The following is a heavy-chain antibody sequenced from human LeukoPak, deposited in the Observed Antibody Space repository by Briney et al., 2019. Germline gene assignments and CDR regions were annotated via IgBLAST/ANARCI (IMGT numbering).Heavy chain of an antibody. V-gene: IGHV1-2*02. CDR2: INPNSGGT. J-gene: IGHJ4*02. D-gene: IGHD4-17*01. CDR1: GYTFTGYY. Sequence: ASVKVSCKASGYTFTGYYMHWVRQAPGQGLEWMGWINPNSGGTNYAQKFQGRVTMTTDTSTSTAYMELRSLRSDDTAVYYCAREGSDGDYPDYWGQGTLVTVSS. CDR3: AREGSDGDYPDY.